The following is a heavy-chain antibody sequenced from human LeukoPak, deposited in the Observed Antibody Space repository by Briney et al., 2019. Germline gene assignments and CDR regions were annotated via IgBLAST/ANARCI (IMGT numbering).Heavy chain of an antibody. CDR3: ARDQVSEGYFDY. CDR2: IIPIFGTA. V-gene: IGHV1-69*06. D-gene: IGHD6-6*01. CDR1: GGTFSSYA. Sequence: GASVTVSCKASGGTFSSYAISWVRQAPGQGLEWMGGIIPIFGTANYAQKFQGRVTITADKPTSTAYMELSSLRSEDTAVYYCARDQVSEGYFDYWGQGTLVTVSS. J-gene: IGHJ4*02.